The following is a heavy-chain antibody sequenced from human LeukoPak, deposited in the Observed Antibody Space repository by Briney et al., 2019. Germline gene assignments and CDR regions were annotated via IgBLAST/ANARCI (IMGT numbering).Heavy chain of an antibody. V-gene: IGHV4-39*07. CDR2: IYYSGST. Sequence: SETLSLTCTVSGGSISSSSYYWGWIRQPPGKGLEWIGSIYYSGSTNYNPSLKSRVTISVDTSKNQFSLKLSSVTAADTAVYYCARCPPQTYYDFWSGGTSIDYWGQGTLVTVSS. CDR1: GGSISSSSYY. D-gene: IGHD3-3*01. J-gene: IGHJ4*02. CDR3: ARCPPQTYYDFWSGGTSIDY.